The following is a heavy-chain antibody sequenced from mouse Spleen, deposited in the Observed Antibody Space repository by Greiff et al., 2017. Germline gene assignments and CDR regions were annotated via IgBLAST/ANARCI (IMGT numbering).Heavy chain of an antibody. J-gene: IGHJ2*01. CDR2: IYPGDGDT. CDR3: AREVRY. V-gene: IGHV1-87*01. D-gene: IGHD2-14*01. Sequence: QVQLQQSGAELARPGASVKLSCKASGYTFTSYWMQWVKQRPGQGLEWIGAIYPGDGDTRYTQKFKGKATLTADKSSSTAYMQLSSLASEDSAVYYCAREVRYWGQGTTLTVSS. CDR1: GYTFTSYW.